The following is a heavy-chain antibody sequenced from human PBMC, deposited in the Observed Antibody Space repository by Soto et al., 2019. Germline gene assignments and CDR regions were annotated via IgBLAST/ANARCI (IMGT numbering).Heavy chain of an antibody. D-gene: IGHD3-10*01. V-gene: IGHV3-23*01. CDR1: GSTFSSYA. J-gene: IGHJ6*02. Sequence: PGGSLRLSCAASGSTFSSYAMSWVRQAPGKGLEWVSAISGSGGSTYYADSVKGRFTISRDNSKNTLYLQMNSLRAEDTAVYYCAKDRHYYGSGSYYIFYYYGMDVWGQGTTVTVSS. CDR3: AKDRHYYGSGSYYIFYYYGMDV. CDR2: ISGSGGST.